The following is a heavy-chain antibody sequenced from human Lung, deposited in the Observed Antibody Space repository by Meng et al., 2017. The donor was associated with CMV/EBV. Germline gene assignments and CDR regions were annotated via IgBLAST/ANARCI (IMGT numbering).Heavy chain of an antibody. J-gene: IGHJ4*02. V-gene: IGHV3-30*02. Sequence: LTXAASGLTFSSYGMHWVRQAPGKGLEWVAFIRYDGSNKYYADSVKGRFTISRDNSKNTLYLQMNSLIAEDTAVYYCAKGKTAIAAAGPLDYWVQDTXVTVSS. D-gene: IGHD6-25*01. CDR3: AKGKTAIAAAGPLDY. CDR2: IRYDGSNK. CDR1: GLTFSSYG.